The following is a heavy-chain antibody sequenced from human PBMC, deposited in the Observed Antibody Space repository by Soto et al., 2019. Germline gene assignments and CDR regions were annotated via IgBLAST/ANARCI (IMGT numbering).Heavy chain of an antibody. CDR3: AKGSKSLNDYGEYAFDY. J-gene: IGHJ4*02. V-gene: IGHV1-69*06. CDR1: GGTFSSYA. Sequence: SVKVSCKASGGTFSSYAISWVRQAPGQGLEWMGGIIPIFGTANYAQKFQGRVTITADKSTSTAYMELSSLRSEDTAVYYCAKGSKSLNDYGEYAFDYWGQGTLVTVSS. CDR2: IIPIFGTA. D-gene: IGHD4-17*01.